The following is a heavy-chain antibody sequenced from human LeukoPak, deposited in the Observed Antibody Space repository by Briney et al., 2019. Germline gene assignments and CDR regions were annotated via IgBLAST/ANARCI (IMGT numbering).Heavy chain of an antibody. CDR1: GFTFSSYA. J-gene: IGHJ6*02. Sequence: GGSLRLSCAASGFTFSSYAMHWVRQAPGKGLEWVAVISYDGSNKYYADSVKGRFTISRDNSKNTLYLQMNSLRAEDTAVYYCARALRAYGMDVWGQGTTVTVSS. CDR3: ARALRAYGMDV. V-gene: IGHV3-30-3*01. CDR2: ISYDGSNK.